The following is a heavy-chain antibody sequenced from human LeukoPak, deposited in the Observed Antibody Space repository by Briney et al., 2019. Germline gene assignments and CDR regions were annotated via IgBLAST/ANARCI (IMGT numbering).Heavy chain of an antibody. CDR3: AKDMFGDYTDAFGI. Sequence: PGGSLRLSCAASEFTFSRYAMNWVRQAPGKGLEWVSGISGSGGSTYYADSVKGRFTISRDNSKNTLLLLMNSLRAEDTAVYYCAKDMFGDYTDAFGIWGQGTMVTVSS. J-gene: IGHJ3*02. D-gene: IGHD3-10*02. V-gene: IGHV3-23*01. CDR1: EFTFSRYA. CDR2: ISGSGGST.